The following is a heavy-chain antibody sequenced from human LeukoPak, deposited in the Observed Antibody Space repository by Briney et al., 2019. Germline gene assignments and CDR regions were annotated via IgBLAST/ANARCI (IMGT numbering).Heavy chain of an antibody. CDR2: TYYRSKWIS. D-gene: IGHD4-11*01. J-gene: IGHJ4*02. CDR3: ARKGTVTTPFDY. CDR1: GDSVSSNSAA. Sequence: SQTLSLTCAISGDSVSSNSAAWNWVRQSPSRGLEWLGRTYYRSKWISDYALSVKSRITINADTPKNQFSLQLNSVTPEDTAVYYCARKGTVTTPFDYWGQGILVTVSS. V-gene: IGHV6-1*01.